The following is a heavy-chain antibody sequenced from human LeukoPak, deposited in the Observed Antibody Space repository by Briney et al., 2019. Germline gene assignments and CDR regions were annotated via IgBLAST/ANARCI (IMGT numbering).Heavy chain of an antibody. D-gene: IGHD2-2*02. V-gene: IGHV4-30-2*01. CDR3: ARGSYCSSTSCYTGLDY. CDR1: GGSISSGGYS. J-gene: IGHJ4*02. CDR2: IYHSGST. Sequence: ASETLSLTCAVSGGSISSGGYSWSWIRQPPGKGLEWIGYIYHSGSTYYNPSLKSRVTISVDRSKNQFSLKLSSVTAADTAVYYCARGSYCSSTSCYTGLDYWGQGTLVTVSS.